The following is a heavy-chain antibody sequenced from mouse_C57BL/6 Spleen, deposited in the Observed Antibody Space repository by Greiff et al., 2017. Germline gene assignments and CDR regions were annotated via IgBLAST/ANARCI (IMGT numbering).Heavy chain of an antibody. CDR2: INPSTGGT. D-gene: IGHD2-3*01. V-gene: IGHV1-42*01. CDR1: GYSFTGYY. CDR3: ARRDGYYFYCDY. J-gene: IGHJ2*01. Sequence: EVQLVESGPELVKPGASVKISCKASGYSFTGYYMNWVKQSPEKSLEWIGEINPSTGGTTYNQKFKAKATLTVDKSSSTAYMQLKSLTSEDSAVYYCARRDGYYFYCDYWGQGTTLTVSS.